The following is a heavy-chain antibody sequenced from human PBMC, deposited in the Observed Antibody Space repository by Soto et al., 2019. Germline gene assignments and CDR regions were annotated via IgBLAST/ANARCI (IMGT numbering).Heavy chain of an antibody. J-gene: IGHJ5*02. V-gene: IGHV4-59*01. CDR2: VYHSGTT. CDR1: GGSIRSYY. Sequence: QVQLQESGPGLVKPSETLSLTCTVSGGSIRSYYWSWIRQPPGKGLEWIGYVYHSGTTNYNPSLKSRVTISVDTSKSQFSLKLTSVTAADTAVYYCARVIRVGSNWFDPWGQGTLVTVSS. CDR3: ARVIRVGSNWFDP. D-gene: IGHD1-26*01.